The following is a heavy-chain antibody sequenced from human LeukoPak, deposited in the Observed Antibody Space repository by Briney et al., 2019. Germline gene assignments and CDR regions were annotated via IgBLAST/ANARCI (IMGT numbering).Heavy chain of an antibody. CDR3: ARRWFGELLNEDNWFDP. V-gene: IGHV4-39*01. J-gene: IGHJ5*02. CDR1: GGSISSSSYY. CDR2: IYYSGST. D-gene: IGHD3-10*01. Sequence: PSETLSLTCTVSGGSISSSSYYWGWIRQPPGKGLEWIGGIYYSGSTYYNPSLKSRVTISVDTSKNQFSLKLSSVTAADTAVYYCARRWFGELLNEDNWFDPWGQGTLVTVSS.